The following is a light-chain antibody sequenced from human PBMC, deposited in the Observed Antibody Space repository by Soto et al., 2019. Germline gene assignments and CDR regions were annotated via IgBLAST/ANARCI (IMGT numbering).Light chain of an antibody. Sequence: EIMLTQSPATLSVSPGERVTLSCRASQSVSDNLAWYQQKPGQAPRLLIYGASIRATDIPARFSGSGSGTEFSLTISSLQSEDFAVYYCQQYNDWPLTFGGGTKVEIK. CDR3: QQYNDWPLT. CDR2: GAS. J-gene: IGKJ4*01. V-gene: IGKV3D-15*01. CDR1: QSVSDN.